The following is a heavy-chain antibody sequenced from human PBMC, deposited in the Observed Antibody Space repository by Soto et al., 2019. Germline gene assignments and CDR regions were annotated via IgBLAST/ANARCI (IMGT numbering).Heavy chain of an antibody. D-gene: IGHD6-19*01. CDR1: GGSFSGYY. CDR3: ARGKQWLVGYYYYYYYMDV. V-gene: IGHV4-34*01. Sequence: PSETLALTCAVYGGSFSGYYWSWIRQPPGKGLEWIGEINHSGSTNYNPSLKSRVTISVDTSKNQFSLKLSSVTAADTAVYYCARGKQWLVGYYYYYYYMDVWGQGTTVTVSS. CDR2: INHSGST. J-gene: IGHJ6*03.